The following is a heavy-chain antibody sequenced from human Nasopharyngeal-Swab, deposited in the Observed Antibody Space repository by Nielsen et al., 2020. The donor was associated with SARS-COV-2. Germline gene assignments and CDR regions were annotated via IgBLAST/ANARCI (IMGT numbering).Heavy chain of an antibody. D-gene: IGHD2/OR15-2a*01. Sequence: ASVKVSCKASGYTFSKYAINWVRQAPGQGLEWMGWINTNAGTATYVQGFTGRFVFSLDTSVSTAYLQIDSLRTEDSAVFYCARDTWDVWGQGTTATVSS. CDR3: ARDTWDV. CDR1: GYTFSKYA. CDR2: INTNAGTA. V-gene: IGHV7-4-1*01. J-gene: IGHJ6*02.